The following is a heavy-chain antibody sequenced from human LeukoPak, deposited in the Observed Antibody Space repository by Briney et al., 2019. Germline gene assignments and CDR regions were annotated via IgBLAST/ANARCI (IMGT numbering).Heavy chain of an antibody. CDR3: ARGKQGVVVPAARKAFDI. Sequence: SETLSLTCTVSGDSINSYYWSWLRQPPGKGLEWIGYGHYCGTTNYNASLRSRVTISVDTSKNQFSLKLSSVTAADTAVYYCARGKQGVVVPAARKAFDIWGQGTMVTVSS. D-gene: IGHD2-2*01. V-gene: IGHV4-59*08. CDR2: GHYCGTT. CDR1: GDSINSYY. J-gene: IGHJ3*02.